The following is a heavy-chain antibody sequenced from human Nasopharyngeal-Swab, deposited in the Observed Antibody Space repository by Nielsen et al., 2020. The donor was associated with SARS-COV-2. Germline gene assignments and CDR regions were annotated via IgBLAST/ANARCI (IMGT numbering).Heavy chain of an antibody. Sequence: ASVKVSCKASGYTFTSYDINWVRQATGQGLEWMGWMNPNSGNTDYAQKFQGWVTMTRDTSISTAYMELSRLRSDDTAVYYCARGVNWGSLDWFDPWGQGTLVTVSS. CDR1: GYTFTSYD. V-gene: IGHV1-8*01. CDR3: ARGVNWGSLDWFDP. CDR2: MNPNSGNT. J-gene: IGHJ5*02. D-gene: IGHD7-27*01.